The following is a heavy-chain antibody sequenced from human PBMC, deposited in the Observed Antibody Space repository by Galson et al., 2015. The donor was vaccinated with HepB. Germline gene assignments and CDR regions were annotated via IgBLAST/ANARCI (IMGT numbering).Heavy chain of an antibody. J-gene: IGHJ3*02. Sequence: SLRLSCAASGFTVSSNYMNWVRQAPGKGLEWVSVIDATSSTNYADSVKGRFSISRDDSKNTLYLQMSSLRAEDTAMYYCATVLYGDGLYAFDIWGQGAMVTVSS. V-gene: IGHV3-66*01. D-gene: IGHD4-17*01. CDR3: ATVLYGDGLYAFDI. CDR1: GFTVSSNY. CDR2: IDATSST.